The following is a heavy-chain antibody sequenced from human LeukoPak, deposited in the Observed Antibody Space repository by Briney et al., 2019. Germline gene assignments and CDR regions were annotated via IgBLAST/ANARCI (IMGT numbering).Heavy chain of an antibody. CDR3: AREYSSGWWDY. CDR1: GGTFSSYA. Sequence: SVKLSCKASGGTFSSYAISWVRHAPGQGREWMGGIIPIFGTANYAQKFQGRVTITTDESTSTTDMELSSLRSEDTAVYYCAREYSSGWWDYWGQGTLVTVSS. D-gene: IGHD6-19*01. J-gene: IGHJ4*02. CDR2: IIPIFGTA. V-gene: IGHV1-69*05.